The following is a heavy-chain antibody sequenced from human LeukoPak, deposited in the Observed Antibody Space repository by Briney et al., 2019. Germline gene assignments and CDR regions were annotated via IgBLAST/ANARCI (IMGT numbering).Heavy chain of an antibody. CDR3: ASTYDSSGYYPPFGY. V-gene: IGHV3-66*01. D-gene: IGHD3-22*01. Sequence: GGSLRLSCAASGFTVSSNYMSWVRQAPGKGLEWVSVIYSGGSTYYADSVKGRFTISRDNSKNTLYLQMNSLRAEDTAVYYCASTYDSSGYYPPFGYWGQGTLVTVSS. J-gene: IGHJ4*02. CDR2: IYSGGST. CDR1: GFTVSSNY.